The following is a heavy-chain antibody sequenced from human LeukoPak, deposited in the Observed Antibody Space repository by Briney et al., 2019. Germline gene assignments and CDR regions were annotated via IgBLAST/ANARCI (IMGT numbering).Heavy chain of an antibody. CDR2: MNPNSGNT. J-gene: IGHJ4*02. CDR1: GYTFTSYD. CDR3: ARAGGYCGRISCPYYFDY. V-gene: IGHV1-8*01. D-gene: IGHD2-15*01. Sequence: ASVKVSCKASGYTFTSYDINWVRQATGQGLEWMGWMNPNSGNTGYAQKFQGRVTMTRNTSISTAYMELSSLRSEDTAVYYCARAGGYCGRISCPYYFDYWGQGSLVTVSS.